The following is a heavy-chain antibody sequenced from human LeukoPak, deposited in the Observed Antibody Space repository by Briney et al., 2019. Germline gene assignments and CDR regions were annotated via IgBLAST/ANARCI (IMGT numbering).Heavy chain of an antibody. CDR2: ISFGCSDI. CDR3: ARALGYCGPTSCPKRRYFDS. CDR1: VFVFSDYH. D-gene: IGHD2-2*01. Sequence: GGSLRLFCASSVFVFSDYHMTWIRQAPGKGLEWVSYISFGCSDIHYGRSVDGRFTISRDNATNSVSLQMNSLRAEDTAIYYCARALGYCGPTSCPKRRYFDSSGQGTLVTVSS. J-gene: IGHJ4*02. V-gene: IGHV3-11*01.